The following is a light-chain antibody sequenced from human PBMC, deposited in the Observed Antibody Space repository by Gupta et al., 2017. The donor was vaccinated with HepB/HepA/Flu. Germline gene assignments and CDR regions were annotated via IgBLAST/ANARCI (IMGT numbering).Light chain of an antibody. CDR2: AAS. V-gene: IGKV3-20*01. CDR1: PSVSSTY. CDR3: QQDGSSPRA. Sequence: EIALTQSPGTLSFSPGERVTRSCRASPSVSSTYLGWYQQKPGQAPRLLIHAASIRATGIPDRCSGSGSGTDFTLTIRSLEPEDFGMYYCQQDGSSPRAFGQGTKVEIK. J-gene: IGKJ1*01.